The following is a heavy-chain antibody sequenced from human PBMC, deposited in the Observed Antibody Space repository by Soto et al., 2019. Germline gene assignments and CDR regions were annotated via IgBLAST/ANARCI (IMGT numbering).Heavy chain of an antibody. D-gene: IGHD1-26*01. CDR3: ARGRYLDS. V-gene: IGHV1-18*01. CDR1: GYTFTTYG. CDR2: ISAYNANT. J-gene: IGHJ4*02. Sequence: QVHLVQSGAEVKKPGASVKVSCKASGYTFTTYGIAWVRQAPGQGLEWMGWISAYNANTDYAQRLQGRVTITTDTSTSTAHMELRSLRSDDTAVYYCARGRYLDSWSQGTLVTVSS.